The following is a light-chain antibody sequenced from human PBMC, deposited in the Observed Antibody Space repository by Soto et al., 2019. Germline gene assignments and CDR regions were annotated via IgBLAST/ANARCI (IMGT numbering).Light chain of an antibody. CDR2: ATS. Sequence: DIQMTQSPSSLSASVGDRVTITCRASQSIAGYLNWYQQKPGEAPKLLIYATSSLQSGVPSRFSGSGSGTDFTLTVSSLQPEDFATYFCRQSYSTPRTFGQGTKVEVK. CDR3: RQSYSTPRT. J-gene: IGKJ1*01. CDR1: QSIAGY. V-gene: IGKV1-39*01.